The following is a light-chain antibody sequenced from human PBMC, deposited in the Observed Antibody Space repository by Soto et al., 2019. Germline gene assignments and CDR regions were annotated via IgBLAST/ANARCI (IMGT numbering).Light chain of an antibody. Sequence: EIVTTQSPGTLSLSPGERATLSCRASQSFGTNLAWYQQKPGQAPRLLILGASTRASGIPAKFSGSGSGTEFTLSIGSLQSEDFAIYYCQQYDNWPPRWTFGQGTKVDIK. CDR1: QSFGTN. V-gene: IGKV3-15*01. CDR3: QQYDNWPPRWT. J-gene: IGKJ2*01. CDR2: GAS.